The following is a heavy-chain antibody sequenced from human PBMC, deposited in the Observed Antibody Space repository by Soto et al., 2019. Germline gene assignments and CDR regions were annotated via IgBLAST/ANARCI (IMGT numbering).Heavy chain of an antibody. CDR2: IYYSGST. V-gene: IGHV4-59*08. D-gene: IGHD5-12*01. Sequence: SQTLSLTCTVSGGSIISYYWSWIRQPPGKGLEWIGYIYYSGSTNYNPSLKSRVTISVDTSKNQFSLKLSSVTAADTAMYYCARHSLSGYDANFDYWGQGTLVTVSS. CDR1: GGSIISYY. CDR3: ARHSLSGYDANFDY. J-gene: IGHJ4*02.